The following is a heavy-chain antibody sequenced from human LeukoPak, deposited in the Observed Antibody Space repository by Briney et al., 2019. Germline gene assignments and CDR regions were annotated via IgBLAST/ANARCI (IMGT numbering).Heavy chain of an antibody. D-gene: IGHD3-10*01. CDR2: IKEDGSEN. Sequence: GRSLRLSCAASGFTFRNVWMSWVRQAPGRGPEWVANIKEDGSENNYVDSVKGRFTISRDNAKNSLYLQMNSLRVEDTAVYYCGRYGQVPIDWGQGTLVTVSS. CDR3: GRYGQVPID. CDR1: GFTFRNVW. V-gene: IGHV3-7*03. J-gene: IGHJ4*02.